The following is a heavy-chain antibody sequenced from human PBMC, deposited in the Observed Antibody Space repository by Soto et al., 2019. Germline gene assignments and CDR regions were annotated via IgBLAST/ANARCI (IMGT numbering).Heavy chain of an antibody. CDR1: GFTFIGHA. V-gene: IGHV3-23*01. D-gene: IGHD6-19*01. CDR3: ARSHAMAGRSYFYYGMDV. CDR2: ITGGGVST. Sequence: GGSLRLSCAASGFTFIGHAMNWVRQAPGKGLEWVSAITGGGVSTYYADSLSGRFTISRDNSKNTLYLQMNSLRAEDTAIYYCARSHAMAGRSYFYYGMDVWGQGTTVTVSS. J-gene: IGHJ6*02.